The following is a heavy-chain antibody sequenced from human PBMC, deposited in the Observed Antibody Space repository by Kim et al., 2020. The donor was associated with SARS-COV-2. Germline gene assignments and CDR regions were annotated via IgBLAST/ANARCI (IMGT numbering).Heavy chain of an antibody. D-gene: IGHD3-22*01. V-gene: IGHV4-59*13. J-gene: IGHJ5*02. CDR2: IYYSGST. CDR3: ARDQGYRDSSGYYHWFDP. CDR1: GGSISSYY. Sequence: SETLSLTCTVSGGSISSYYWSWIRQPPGKGLEWIGYIYYSGSTNYNPSLKSRVTISVDTSKNQFSLKLSSVTAADTAVYYCARDQGYRDSSGYYHWFDPWGQGTLVTVSS.